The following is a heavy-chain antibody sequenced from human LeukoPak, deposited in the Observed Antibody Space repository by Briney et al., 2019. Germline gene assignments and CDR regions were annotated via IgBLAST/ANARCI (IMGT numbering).Heavy chain of an antibody. CDR3: ASRPDQHLLYYFDY. CDR1: GYTFTGYY. V-gene: IGHV1-2*02. CDR2: INPNSGGT. Sequence: GASVKVSCMSSGYTFTGYYMHWVRQAPGQGLEWMGWINPNSGGTKYAQKFQGRVTMTSDASISTAYMELSSLRSDDTAVYYCASRPDQHLLYYFDYWGQGALVTVSS. J-gene: IGHJ4*02. D-gene: IGHD2-15*01.